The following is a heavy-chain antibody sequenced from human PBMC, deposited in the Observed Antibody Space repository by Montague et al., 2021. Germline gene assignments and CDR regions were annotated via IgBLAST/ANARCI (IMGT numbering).Heavy chain of an antibody. CDR1: GFIFNNYV. CDR3: VKDTRDYYPDF. D-gene: IGHD3-3*01. CDR2: ISGNSINI. Sequence: SLRLSCAASGFIFNNYVMNWVRQAPGKGLEWASGISGNSINIDYADSVKGRFTISRDNAKNSLYLQMNSLRAEDTAFYYCVKDTRDYYPDFWGQGILVTVSS. J-gene: IGHJ4*02. V-gene: IGHV3-9*01.